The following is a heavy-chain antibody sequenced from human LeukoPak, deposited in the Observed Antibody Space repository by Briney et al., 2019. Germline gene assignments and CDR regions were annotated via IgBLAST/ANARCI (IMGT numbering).Heavy chain of an antibody. Sequence: GGSLRLSCAASGFTFSSYGMHWVRQAPGKGLEWVAVISYDGSNKYYADSVKGRFTISRDNAKNTLYLQMNSLRAEDTAVHYCARDSSSTSCYQPWGQGTLVTVSS. J-gene: IGHJ5*02. CDR3: ARDSSSTSCYQP. CDR2: ISYDGSNK. CDR1: GFTFSSYG. D-gene: IGHD2-2*01. V-gene: IGHV3-33*05.